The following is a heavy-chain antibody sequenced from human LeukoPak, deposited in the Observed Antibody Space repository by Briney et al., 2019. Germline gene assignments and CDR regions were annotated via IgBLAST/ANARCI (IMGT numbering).Heavy chain of an antibody. CDR1: GGSISSGDYY. CDR3: ARSPHGDYPYYYYGMDV. V-gene: IGHV4-30-4*08. D-gene: IGHD4-17*01. J-gene: IGHJ6*02. CDR2: IYYSGST. Sequence: SETLSLTCTVSGGSISSGDYYWSWIRQPPGKGLEWIGYIYYSGSTYYNPSLKSRVTMSVDTSKNQFSLKLSSVTAADTAVYYCARSPHGDYPYYYYGMDVWGQGTTVTVSS.